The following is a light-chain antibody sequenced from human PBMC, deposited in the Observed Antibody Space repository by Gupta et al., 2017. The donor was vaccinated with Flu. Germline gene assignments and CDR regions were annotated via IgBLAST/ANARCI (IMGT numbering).Light chain of an antibody. CDR3: LLYYGGARV. J-gene: IGLJ3*02. CDR1: TGAVTSGYY. CDR2: STS. V-gene: IGLV7-43*01. Sequence: QPVVTQEPSLTVSPGGTVTPTCASSTGAVTSGYYPNWFQQKPGQAPRALIYSTSNKRSWTPARFSGSLLGGKAALTLSGVQPEDEAEYYCLLYYGGARVFGGGTKLTVL.